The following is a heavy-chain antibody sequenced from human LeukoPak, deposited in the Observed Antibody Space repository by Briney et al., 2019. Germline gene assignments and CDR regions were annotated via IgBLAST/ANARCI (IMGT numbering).Heavy chain of an antibody. D-gene: IGHD1-26*01. CDR3: ARQYYNMGATPNWFDP. Sequence: SETLSLTCAVSGYSISSGYYWGWIRQPPGKGLEWIGSIYHSGSTYYNPSLKSRVTISVDTSKNQFSLKLSSVTAADTAVYYCARQYYNMGATPNWFDPRGQGTLVTVSS. V-gene: IGHV4-38-2*01. J-gene: IGHJ5*02. CDR1: GYSISSGYY. CDR2: IYHSGST.